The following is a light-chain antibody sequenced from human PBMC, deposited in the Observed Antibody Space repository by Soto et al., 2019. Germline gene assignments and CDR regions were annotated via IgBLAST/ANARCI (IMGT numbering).Light chain of an antibody. J-gene: IGKJ5*01. CDR2: TAS. CDR3: QQLNSYPVT. V-gene: IGKV1-9*01. Sequence: IQLTQSPSSLSASVGDRVTITCRASQDISSYLAWYQQKPGKAPKLLIYTASTLQSGVPSRFSGSGSGTDFTPFISSLPPEDFATYCCQQLNSYPVTFGQGTRLEIK. CDR1: QDISSY.